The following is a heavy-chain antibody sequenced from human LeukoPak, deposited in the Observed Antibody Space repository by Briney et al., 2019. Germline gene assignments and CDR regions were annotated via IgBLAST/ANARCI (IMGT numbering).Heavy chain of an antibody. CDR1: TDSFSTYH. J-gene: IGHJ4*02. Sequence: SETLSLSCNVSTDSFSTYHWSWIRQPPGKGLRWIGDFYDSGRTNYNPSLKSRVTISADMSKNQFSLKLISVTAADTAVYYCCRDSYYFDYWDQGTLVTVSS. CDR2: FYDSGRT. V-gene: IGHV4-59*01. CDR3: CRDSYYFDY.